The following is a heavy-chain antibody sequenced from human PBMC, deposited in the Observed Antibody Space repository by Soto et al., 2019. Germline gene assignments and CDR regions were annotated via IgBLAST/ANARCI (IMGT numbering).Heavy chain of an antibody. CDR1: GGSISSSSYY. Sequence: SETLSLTCTVSGGSISSSSYYWGWIRHPPGKGLEXIGSXXXSXSXXXHXXXXSRVTISVDTSKNHFSLKLSSVTAEDTAVYYCVFRSGSYSAWFDPWGQGTLVTVSS. D-gene: IGHD3-10*01. J-gene: IGHJ5*02. CDR3: VFRSGSYSAWFDP. V-gene: IGHV4-39*01. CDR2: XXXSXSX.